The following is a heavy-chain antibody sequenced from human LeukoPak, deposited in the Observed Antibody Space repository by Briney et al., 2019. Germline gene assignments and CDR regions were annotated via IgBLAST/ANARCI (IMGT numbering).Heavy chain of an antibody. D-gene: IGHD6-25*01. J-gene: IGHJ1*01. CDR2: ISYDESKI. Sequence: PGGSLRLSCTGSGFSFTNYAMHWVRQAPGEGLEWVAVISYDESKIYYADSVKGRFTISRDLSTNTLYLQMNSLTTEDTAMYFCARRPVAAGYFQHWGQGTLVTVSS. CDR3: ARRPVAAGYFQH. V-gene: IGHV3-30*03. CDR1: GFSFTNYA.